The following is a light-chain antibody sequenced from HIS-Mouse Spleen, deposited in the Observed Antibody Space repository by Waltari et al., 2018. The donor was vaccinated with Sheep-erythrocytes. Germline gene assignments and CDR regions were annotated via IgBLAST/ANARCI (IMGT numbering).Light chain of an antibody. V-gene: IGKV4-1*01. Sequence: DIVMTQSPDSLAVSLGERATINCKSSQSVLYSSNNQNYLAWYQQKPGQPRKVLIYWASIREAGVPDRFGGSGSGTDFARTISGLQAEDVAVYYCQQYYRTPFTFGPGTKVDIK. CDR1: QSVLYSSNNQNY. CDR3: QQYYRTPFT. CDR2: WAS. J-gene: IGKJ3*01.